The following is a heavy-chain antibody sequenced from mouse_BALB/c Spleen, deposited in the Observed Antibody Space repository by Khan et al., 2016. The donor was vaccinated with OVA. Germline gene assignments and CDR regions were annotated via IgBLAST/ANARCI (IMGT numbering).Heavy chain of an antibody. CDR1: GYSITSDYA. Sequence: EVQLQESGPGLVKPSQSLSLTCTVTGYSITSDYAWNWIRQFPGNKLEWMGYISSSGSTNYNPALKSRISINRDTSKNQFFLQLNSVTTEDTATDYCSRDGSRYNYAMDYWGQGTSVTVSS. CDR3: SRDGSRYNYAMDY. J-gene: IGHJ4*01. CDR2: ISSSGST. V-gene: IGHV3-2*02. D-gene: IGHD2-3*01.